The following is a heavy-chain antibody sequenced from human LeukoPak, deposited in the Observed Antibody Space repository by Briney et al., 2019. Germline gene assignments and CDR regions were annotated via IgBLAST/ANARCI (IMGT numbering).Heavy chain of an antibody. D-gene: IGHD3-10*01. CDR1: GGSIGTFY. CDR2: IYVTGT. J-gene: IGHJ6*03. CDR3: ARHIGGGVEDMDV. V-gene: IGHV4-59*08. Sequence: SETLSLTCTVSGGSIGTFYWSWIRQSPGKGLEWIGYIYVTGTRYNPYLQSRVTISVDRSRNQFFLKLSSVTAADTAVYYGARHIGGGVEDMDVWGKGTKVIVSS.